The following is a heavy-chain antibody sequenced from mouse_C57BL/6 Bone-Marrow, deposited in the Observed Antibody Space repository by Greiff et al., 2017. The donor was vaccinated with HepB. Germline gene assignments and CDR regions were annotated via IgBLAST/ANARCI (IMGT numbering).Heavy chain of an antibody. CDR2: IRSKSSNYAT. J-gene: IGHJ2*01. Sequence: GGGLVQTKVSLKLSCAASCFTFNTYAMHWVRPAPGKGLEWVARIRSKSSNYATYYADSVKDRFTISRDDSQSMLYLQMNNLKTEDTAMYYCVREGGEDYLDYWGQGTTLTVSS. CDR1: CFTFNTYA. CDR3: VREGGEDYLDY. V-gene: IGHV10-3*01.